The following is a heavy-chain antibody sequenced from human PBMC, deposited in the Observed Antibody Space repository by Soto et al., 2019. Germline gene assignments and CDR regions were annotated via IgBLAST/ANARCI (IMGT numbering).Heavy chain of an antibody. CDR1: GFTFTSYA. D-gene: IGHD2-15*01. J-gene: IGHJ6*02. CDR3: ARVQFTGGSFFSSYYYYYGMDV. V-gene: IGHV3-23*01. Sequence: PGGSLRLCCAASGFTFTSYAMIWVRQAPGKGLEWVSAISGSGGSTYYADSVKGRFTISRDNSKNTVYLQMNSLRAEDTAVYYCARVQFTGGSFFSSYYYYYGMDVWGQGTTVTVSS. CDR2: ISGSGGST.